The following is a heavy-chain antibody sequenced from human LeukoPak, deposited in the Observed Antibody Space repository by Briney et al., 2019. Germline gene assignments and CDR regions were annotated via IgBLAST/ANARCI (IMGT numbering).Heavy chain of an antibody. V-gene: IGHV1-18*01. D-gene: IGHD2-2*01. J-gene: IGHJ3*02. Sequence: ASVKVSCKASGYSLINYGISWVRQAPGQGLEWMGWISFKNGNTNSAQKFQGRVTMTTDTSTSTAYMELMTLRSDDTAVYYCAKGGSTRTWSFDIWGPGTMVTVSS. CDR3: AKGGSTRTWSFDI. CDR1: GYSLINYG. CDR2: ISFKNGNT.